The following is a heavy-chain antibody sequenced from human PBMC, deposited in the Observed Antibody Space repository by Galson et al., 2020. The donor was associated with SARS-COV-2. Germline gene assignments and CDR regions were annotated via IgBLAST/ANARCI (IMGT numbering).Heavy chain of an antibody. CDR2: INPKSGGT. J-gene: IGHJ6*02. CDR1: GYTFTDYY. D-gene: IGHD3-9*01. CDR3: ARLRYYDVLTGYIVDV. V-gene: IGHV1-2*02. Sequence: ASVKVSCKASGYTFTDYYIHWVRQAPGQGLEWMGWINPKSGGTNYAQKVEGRVTMTRDTSITTAYMELSRLRADDTAVYYCARLRYYDVLTGYIVDVWGQGTMVTVSS.